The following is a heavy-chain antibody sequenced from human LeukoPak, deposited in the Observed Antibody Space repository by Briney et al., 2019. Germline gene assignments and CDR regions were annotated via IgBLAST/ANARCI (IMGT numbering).Heavy chain of an antibody. Sequence: PGRSLRLSCAASGFTFSSYGMHWVRQAPGKGLEWVAVIWYDGSNKYYADSVKDRFTISRDNSKNTLYLQMNSLRAEDTAVYYCARDRAWGSYGPDYWGQGTLVTVSS. J-gene: IGHJ4*02. CDR3: ARDRAWGSYGPDY. D-gene: IGHD5-18*01. CDR2: IWYDGSNK. CDR1: GFTFSSYG. V-gene: IGHV3-33*01.